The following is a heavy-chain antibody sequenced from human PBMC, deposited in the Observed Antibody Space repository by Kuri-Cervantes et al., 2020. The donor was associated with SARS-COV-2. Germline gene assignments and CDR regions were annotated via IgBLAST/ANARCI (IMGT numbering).Heavy chain of an antibody. CDR1: GGSFSGYY. J-gene: IGHJ3*02. Sequence: SQTLSLTCAVYGGSFSGYYWSWIRQPPGKGLEWIGEINHSGSTNYNPSLENRVTISVDTSKNQFSLKLSSVTAADAAVYYCARGMELYIPRAFDIWGQGIMVTVSS. CDR2: INHSGST. D-gene: IGHD1-7*01. CDR3: ARGMELYIPRAFDI. V-gene: IGHV4-34*01.